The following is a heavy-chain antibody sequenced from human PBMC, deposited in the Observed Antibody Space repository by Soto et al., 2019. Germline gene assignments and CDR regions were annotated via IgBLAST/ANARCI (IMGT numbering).Heavy chain of an antibody. D-gene: IGHD3-10*01. V-gene: IGHV2-70*01. J-gene: IGHJ6*02. CDR2: IDWDDDK. CDR3: ARISYYGSGTFDGMDV. CDR1: GFSLSTSGMC. Sequence: SGPTLVNPTQTLTLTCTFSGFSLSTSGMCVSWIRQPPGKALEWLALIDWDDDKYYSTSLKTRLTISKDTSKNQVVLTMTNVDPVDTATYYCARISYYGSGTFDGMDVWGQGTTVTVSS.